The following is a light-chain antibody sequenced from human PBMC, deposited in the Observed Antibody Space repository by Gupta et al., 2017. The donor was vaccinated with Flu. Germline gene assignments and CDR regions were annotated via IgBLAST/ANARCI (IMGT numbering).Light chain of an antibody. CDR2: AAS. CDR3: QQSYSTPYT. J-gene: IGKJ2*01. V-gene: IGKV1-39*01. CDR1: QSISSY. Sequence: PTSLSASVGDRVTITGRASQSISSYLNWYQQKPGKAPKLLIYAASSLQSGVPSRFSGSGSGTDFTLTISSLQPEDFATYYCQQSYSTPYTFGQGTKLEIK.